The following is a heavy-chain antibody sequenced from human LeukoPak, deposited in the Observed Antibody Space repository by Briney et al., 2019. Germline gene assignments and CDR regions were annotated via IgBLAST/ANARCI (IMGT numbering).Heavy chain of an antibody. V-gene: IGHV2-5*01. Sequence: APTLAKPTRTLTITCYFSGFSLNTAAVGVAWIRQPPGKARDSLAPIYVNDHMPNTPALQSRLTFTKSTSKNQVVLTMTSMDPVDTATYYCAHDSPDNYGFDFWGQGTLVTVSS. D-gene: IGHD5-18*01. CDR3: AHDSPDNYGFDF. J-gene: IGHJ4*02. CDR2: IYVNDHM. CDR1: GFSLNTAAVG.